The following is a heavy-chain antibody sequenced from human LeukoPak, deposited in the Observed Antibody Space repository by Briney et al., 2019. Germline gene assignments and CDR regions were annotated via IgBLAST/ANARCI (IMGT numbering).Heavy chain of an antibody. CDR2: ISGSGGTT. CDR3: AKGGDITSSQFDY. V-gene: IGHV3-23*01. CDR1: GFTFSSYA. Sequence: GGSLRLSCAASGFTFSSYAMTWVRQAPGKGLEWVSLISGSGGTTYYTDSVRGRFTISRDNSKNTLYLNMKSLRATDTSVYYCAKGGDITSSQFDYWGQGTLVTVSS. J-gene: IGHJ4*02. D-gene: IGHD5-12*01.